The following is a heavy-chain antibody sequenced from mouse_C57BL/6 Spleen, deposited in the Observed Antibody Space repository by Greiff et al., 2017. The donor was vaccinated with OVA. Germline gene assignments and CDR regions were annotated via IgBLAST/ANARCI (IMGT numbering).Heavy chain of an antibody. D-gene: IGHD2-1*01. CDR2: INPSNGGT. V-gene: IGHV1-53*01. CDR1: GYTFTSYW. J-gene: IGHJ4*01. Sequence: QVQLQQPGTELVKPRASVKLSCKASGYTFTSYWMHWVKQRPGQGLEWIGNINPSNGGTNYNEKFKSKATLTVDKSSSTAYMQLSSLTSEDSAVYYCARGEYGNSYAMDYWGQGTSVTVSS. CDR3: ARGEYGNSYAMDY.